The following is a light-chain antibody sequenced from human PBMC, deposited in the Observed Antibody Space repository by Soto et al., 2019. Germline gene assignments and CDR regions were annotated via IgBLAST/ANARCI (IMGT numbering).Light chain of an antibody. V-gene: IGKV3-20*01. J-gene: IGKJ3*01. CDR2: GAS. CDR3: QQDCSSMFT. CDR1: QSVSSSY. Sequence: EIVLTQSPGTLSLSPGERATLSCRASQSVSSSYLAWYQQKPGQAPRLLISGASSRATGIPDRFSGSGSGPDFTLTISLLEPEDVAVYYCQQDCSSMFTFGPGTKVDIK.